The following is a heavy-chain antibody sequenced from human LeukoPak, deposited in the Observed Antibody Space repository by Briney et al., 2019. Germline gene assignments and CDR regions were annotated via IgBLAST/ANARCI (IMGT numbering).Heavy chain of an antibody. CDR3: ARAAFEYDSSGYYPN. J-gene: IGHJ4*02. Sequence: GGSLRLSCAASGFTVSSNYMSWVRQAPGKGLEWVSVIYSGGSTYYADSVKGRFTISRDNSKNTLYLQMNSLRAEDTAVYYCARAAFEYDSSGYYPNWGQGTLVTVSS. D-gene: IGHD3-22*01. V-gene: IGHV3-53*01. CDR2: IYSGGST. CDR1: GFTVSSNY.